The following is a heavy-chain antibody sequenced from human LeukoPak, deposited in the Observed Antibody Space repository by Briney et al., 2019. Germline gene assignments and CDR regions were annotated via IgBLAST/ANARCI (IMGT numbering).Heavy chain of an antibody. J-gene: IGHJ5*02. D-gene: IGHD3-3*01. CDR2: IYTSGST. Sequence: SETLSLTCTVSGGSISSYYWSWIRQPPGKGLEWIGYIYTSGSTNYNPSLKRRVTISVDTSQNQFSLKLSSVTAAGTAVYYCARDHYDFWSGYYTGIWFDPWGQGTLVTVSS. CDR1: GGSISSYY. V-gene: IGHV4-4*09. CDR3: ARDHYDFWSGYYTGIWFDP.